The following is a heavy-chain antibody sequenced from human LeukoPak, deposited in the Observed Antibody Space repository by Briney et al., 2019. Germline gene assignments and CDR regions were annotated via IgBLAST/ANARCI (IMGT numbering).Heavy chain of an antibody. CDR2: MNPNSGNT. V-gene: IGHV1-8*01. CDR3: ARGRHYHDTTGYYAFNFWGQGTMVTV. Sequence: ASVKVSCKASGYTFTSYDINWVRQATGQGLEWMGWMNPNSGNTGYAQKFQGRVTMTRNTSISTAYMELSSLRSDDTAVYYCARGRHYHDTTGYYAFNFWGQGTMVTVWGQGTMVTVSS. D-gene: IGHD3-22*01. CDR1: GYTFTSYD. J-gene: IGHJ3*01.